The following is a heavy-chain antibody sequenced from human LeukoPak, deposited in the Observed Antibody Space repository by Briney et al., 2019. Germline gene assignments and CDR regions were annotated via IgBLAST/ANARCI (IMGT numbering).Heavy chain of an antibody. CDR3: AKGLRVLEWLFDDGFDI. CDR1: EFTFDDYA. CDR2: ISWNSGNI. D-gene: IGHD3-3*01. J-gene: IGHJ3*02. V-gene: IGHV3-9*01. Sequence: QPGRSLRLSSAASEFTFDDYAMHWVRQAPGKGLEWVSGISWNSGNIGYADSVKGRFTIFRDNAKNSLYLQMNSLRAEDTALYYCAKGLRVLEWLFDDGFDIWGQGTMVTVSS.